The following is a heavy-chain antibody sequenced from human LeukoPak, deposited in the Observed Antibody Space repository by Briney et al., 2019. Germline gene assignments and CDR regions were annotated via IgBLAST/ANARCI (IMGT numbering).Heavy chain of an antibody. V-gene: IGHV1-18*01. CDR2: ISAYNGNT. Sequence: SSVKVSCKASGYTFTSYGISWVRQAPGQGLEWMGWISAYNGNTNYAHKLQGRVTMTTDTSTSTAYMELRSLRSDDTAVYYCARDLSGSFTAMGRFDYWGQGTLVTVSS. CDR1: GYTFTSYG. J-gene: IGHJ4*02. D-gene: IGHD5-18*01. CDR3: ARDLSGSFTAMGRFDY.